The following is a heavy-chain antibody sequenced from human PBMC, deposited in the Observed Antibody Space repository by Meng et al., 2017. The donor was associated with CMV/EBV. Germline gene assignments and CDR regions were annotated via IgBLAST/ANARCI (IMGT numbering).Heavy chain of an antibody. Sequence: SETLSLTCAVSGGSISSSNWWSWVRQPPGKGLEWIGEIYHSGSTNYNPSLKSRVTISVDKSKNQFSLKLSSVTAADTAAYYCHLFCSSTSCYPYYFDYWGQGTLVTVSS. J-gene: IGHJ4*02. D-gene: IGHD2-2*01. CDR1: GGSISSSNW. V-gene: IGHV4-4*02. CDR2: IYHSGST. CDR3: HLFCSSTSCYPYYFDY.